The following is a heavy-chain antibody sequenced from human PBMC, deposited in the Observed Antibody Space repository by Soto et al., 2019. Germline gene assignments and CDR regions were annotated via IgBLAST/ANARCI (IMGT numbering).Heavy chain of an antibody. J-gene: IGHJ3*02. CDR1: GFSFSSYA. Sequence: XESLRLSCAASGFSFSSYAMSWVRQAPGKGLEWVSAISGSGGSTYYADSVKGRFTISRDNSKNTLYLQMNSLRAEDTAVYYCAKGTRYCSGGSCYSGAFDIWGQGTMVTVSS. V-gene: IGHV3-23*01. D-gene: IGHD2-15*01. CDR3: AKGTRYCSGGSCYSGAFDI. CDR2: ISGSGGST.